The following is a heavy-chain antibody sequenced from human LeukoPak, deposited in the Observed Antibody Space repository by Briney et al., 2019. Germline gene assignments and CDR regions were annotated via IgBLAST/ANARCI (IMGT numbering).Heavy chain of an antibody. CDR3: ARVEIYSSIGGWFDP. CDR2: ISAYNGNT. D-gene: IGHD6-13*01. CDR1: GYTFTSYG. Sequence: ASVKVSCKASGYTFTSYGISWVRQAPGQGLEWMGWISAYNGNTNYAQKLQGRVTMTTDTSTSTAYMELRSLRSDDTAVYYCARVEIYSSIGGWFDPWGQGTLVTVSS. V-gene: IGHV1-18*01. J-gene: IGHJ5*02.